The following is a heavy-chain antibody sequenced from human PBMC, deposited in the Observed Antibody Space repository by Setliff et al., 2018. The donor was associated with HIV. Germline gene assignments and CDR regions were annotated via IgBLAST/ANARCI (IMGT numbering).Heavy chain of an antibody. CDR3: ASQGRSGWLWGGFVS. CDR1: GGSISSSSFY. V-gene: IGHV4-39*01. Sequence: PSETLSLTCTVSGGSISSSSFYWTWVRQPPEEGLEWIGNIYYSGITYYNPSLKSRITISVDTSQNQFSLKLRSVTAADTAVYYCASQGRSGWLWGGFVSWGQGTLVTVSS. J-gene: IGHJ4*02. CDR2: IYYSGIT. D-gene: IGHD6-19*01.